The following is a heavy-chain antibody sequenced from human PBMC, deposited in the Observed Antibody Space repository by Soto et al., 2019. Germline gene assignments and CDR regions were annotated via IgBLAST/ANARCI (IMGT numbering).Heavy chain of an antibody. V-gene: IGHV3-30*03. D-gene: IGHD2-8*02. Sequence: QVQLVESGGAVVQPGRSLRLSCAVSGFTVSTSGMHWVRQAPGKGLEWVAVISRDGGTKYYADSVKGRFTISRDNSRNTLFLEMNSLRGDDMAVYYCTGEVASGYWGQGTLVTVSS. J-gene: IGHJ4*02. CDR3: TGEVASGY. CDR2: ISRDGGTK. CDR1: GFTVSTSG.